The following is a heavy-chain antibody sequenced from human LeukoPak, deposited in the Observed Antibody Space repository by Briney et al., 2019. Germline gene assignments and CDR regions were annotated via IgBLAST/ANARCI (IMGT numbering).Heavy chain of an antibody. V-gene: IGHV4-39*07. D-gene: IGHD3-10*01. Sequence: SETLSLTCTVSGDSISSSSYYWGWIRQPPGKGLEWIGSIYYSGSTYYNPSLKSRVTISVDTSKNQFSLKLSSVTAADTAVYYCARVAYYYGSGSYLYYMDVWGKGTTVTVSS. CDR2: IYYSGST. CDR3: ARVAYYYGSGSYLYYMDV. CDR1: GDSISSSSYY. J-gene: IGHJ6*03.